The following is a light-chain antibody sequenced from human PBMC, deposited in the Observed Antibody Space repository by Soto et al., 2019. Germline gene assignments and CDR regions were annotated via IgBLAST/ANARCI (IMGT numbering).Light chain of an antibody. CDR3: MQGTHWPLT. V-gene: IGKV2-30*01. J-gene: IGKJ5*01. CDR1: HSLVYADGNTY. Sequence: VVMTQSPLSLPFTLVHPSSISCSSTHSLVYADGNTYLQWFQQRPGQSPRRLIYKISNRDSGVPDRFSGSGSGTDFTLQISRVEAEDVGVYYCMQGTHWPLTFGQGTRLEIK. CDR2: KIS.